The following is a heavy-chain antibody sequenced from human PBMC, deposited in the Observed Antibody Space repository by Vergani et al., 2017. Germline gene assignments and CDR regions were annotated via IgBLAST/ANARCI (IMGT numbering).Heavy chain of an antibody. Sequence: QVQLEESGPGLVKPSETLSLTCTVSGGSFNTYYWSWIRQPPGKGLEWIGEINHSGSTNYNPSLKSRVTISVDTSKNQFSLKLSSVTAADTAVYYWARVKGQYDIFFRGGGPWLRYYFDYWGKGTRVTVSS. CDR2: INHSGST. CDR3: ARVKGQYDIFFRGGGPWLRYYFDY. V-gene: IGHV4-34*01. CDR1: GGSFNTYY. D-gene: IGHD3-9*01. J-gene: IGHJ4*02.